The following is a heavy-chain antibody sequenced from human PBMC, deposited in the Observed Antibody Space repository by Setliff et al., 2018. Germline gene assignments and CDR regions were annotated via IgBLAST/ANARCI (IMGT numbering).Heavy chain of an antibody. V-gene: IGHV4-38-2*01. CDR3: GRPLVGVTTGFEN. Sequence: SETLSLTCGVSGYSISSGYYWGWIRQPPGKGLEWIGSIYRTGTTHYNPSLKSRVTMSLDTSKNHFSLKLSSVTAADTAVYYCGRPLVGVTTGFENWGQGTLVTVSS. D-gene: IGHD1-26*01. CDR1: GYSISSGYY. J-gene: IGHJ4*02. CDR2: IYRTGTT.